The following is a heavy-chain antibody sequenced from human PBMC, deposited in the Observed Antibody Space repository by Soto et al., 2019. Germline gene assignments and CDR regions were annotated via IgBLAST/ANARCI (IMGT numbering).Heavy chain of an antibody. Sequence: EVQLVESGGGLVKPGGSLRLSCVASGFTFSSYSMLWVRQAPGEGLEWVSSLSSSSNYIHYADSVKGRFTVSSDNDNNSLYLPMSSLRSDETAVYYCARETQTTILQRAGVCYWRKGSLVIVAS. CDR2: LSSSSNYI. V-gene: IGHV3-21*01. D-gene: IGHD2-15*01. CDR1: GFTFSSYS. J-gene: IGHJ4*02. CDR3: ARETQTTILQRAGVCY.